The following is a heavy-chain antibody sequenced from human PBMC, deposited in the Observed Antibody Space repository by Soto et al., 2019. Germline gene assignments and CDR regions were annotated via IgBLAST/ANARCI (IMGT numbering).Heavy chain of an antibody. Sequence: PGGSLRLSCAASGFTFSSYAMHWVRQAPGKGLEWVAVISYDGSNKYYADSVKGRFTISRDNSKNTLYLQMNSLRAEDTAVYYCARTSIAARPHPRGYYGMDVWGQGTTVTVSS. V-gene: IGHV3-30-3*01. CDR3: ARTSIAARPHPRGYYGMDV. CDR2: ISYDGSNK. CDR1: GFTFSSYA. D-gene: IGHD6-6*01. J-gene: IGHJ6*02.